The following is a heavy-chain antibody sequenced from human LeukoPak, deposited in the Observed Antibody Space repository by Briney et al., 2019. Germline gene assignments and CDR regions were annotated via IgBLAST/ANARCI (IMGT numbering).Heavy chain of an antibody. CDR3: ARHLNYYLDY. D-gene: IGHD3-10*01. Sequence: GGSLRLSCAASGFTFSTYSMNWLRLAPGKGLVWVSRISSDGSITGYADSVKGRFTISRDNAKNTLYLQMNSLRAEDTAVYYCARHLNYYLDYWGQGTLVTVSS. CDR2: ISSDGSIT. CDR1: GFTFSTYS. J-gene: IGHJ4*02. V-gene: IGHV3-74*01.